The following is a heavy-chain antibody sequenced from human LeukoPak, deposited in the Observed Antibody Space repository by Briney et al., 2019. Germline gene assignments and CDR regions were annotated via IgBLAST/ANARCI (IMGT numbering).Heavy chain of an antibody. J-gene: IGHJ6*02. D-gene: IGHD2-2*01. CDR1: GVTVSSNY. CDR2: IYSGGST. CDR3: STMRYSGMDV. V-gene: IGHV3-53*01. Sequence: SGGSLRLSCAASGVTVSSNYMSWVRQAPGKGLDWVSIIYSGGSTYYADSVKGRFTISRDNSKNTLYLQMNSLRAEDTAAYYCSTMRYSGMDVWGQGTTVTVSS.